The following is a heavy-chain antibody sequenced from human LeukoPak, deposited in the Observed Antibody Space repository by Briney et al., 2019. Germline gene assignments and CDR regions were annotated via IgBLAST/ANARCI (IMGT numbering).Heavy chain of an antibody. CDR2: IYYSGST. Sequence: PSETLSLTCTVSGGSISSYDWSWIRQPPGKGLEWIGDIYYSGSTNYNPSLKSRVTISVHTSRNQFSLKLSSVTAADTAVYYCARAGRYYGDYYYYGMDVWGQGTTVTVSS. V-gene: IGHV4-59*01. CDR3: ARAGRYYGDYYYYGMDV. D-gene: IGHD1-26*01. J-gene: IGHJ6*02. CDR1: GGSISSYD.